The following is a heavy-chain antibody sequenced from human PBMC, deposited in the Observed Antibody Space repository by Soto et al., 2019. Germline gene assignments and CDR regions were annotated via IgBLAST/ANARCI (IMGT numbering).Heavy chain of an antibody. Sequence: EMQLLESGGDLVQPGGSLRLSCVASGFTLSSYAMTWVRQAPGKGLEYVSSISGSGFTTYDADSMKGRFTISRDNSKNTVYLQMESLTSEETSVYYCAKDRDDVGMVDAFESWGQGTMVTVSS. CDR2: ISGSGFTT. CDR1: GFTLSSYA. V-gene: IGHV3-23*01. CDR3: AKDRDDVGMVDAFES. D-gene: IGHD3-3*01. J-gene: IGHJ3*02.